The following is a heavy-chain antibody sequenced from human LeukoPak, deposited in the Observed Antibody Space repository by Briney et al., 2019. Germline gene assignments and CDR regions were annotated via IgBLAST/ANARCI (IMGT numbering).Heavy chain of an antibody. J-gene: IGHJ4*02. V-gene: IGHV4-38-2*02. D-gene: IGHD4-11*01. CDR3: ARDDYSNHDSDD. CDR2: IVPVHLGNT. Sequence: SETLSLTCTLSGYSITSGLYWAWTRQPQGKGLEWIGTIVPVHLGNTKYTSSLTGRVTISAPPATHRFCMRLNSVTAAGTGVYYCARDDYSNHDSDDWGQGTPVTVSS. CDR1: GYSITSGLY.